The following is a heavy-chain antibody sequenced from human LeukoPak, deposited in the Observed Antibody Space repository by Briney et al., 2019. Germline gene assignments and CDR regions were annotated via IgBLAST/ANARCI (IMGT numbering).Heavy chain of an antibody. CDR2: IIPIFGTA. Sequence: SVKVSCKASGGTFSSYAISWVRQAPGQGLEWMGGIIPIFGTANYAQKFQGRVTITADKSTSTAYMELSSLRSEDTAVYYCARGFPGSYYMDVWGKGTTVTVSS. V-gene: IGHV1-69*06. J-gene: IGHJ6*03. CDR1: GGTFSSYA. CDR3: ARGFPGSYYMDV. D-gene: IGHD3-10*01.